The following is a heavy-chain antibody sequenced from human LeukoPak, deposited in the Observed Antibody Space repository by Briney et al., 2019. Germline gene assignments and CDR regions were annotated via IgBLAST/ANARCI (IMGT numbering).Heavy chain of an antibody. Sequence: SETLSLTCAVYGGSFSGYYWSWIRQPPGKGLEWIGEINHSGSTNYNPSLKSRVTLSVDTSKNQFSLKLSSATAADTAVYYCARGRQKVFYDSSGYYSALDYWGQGTLVTVSS. D-gene: IGHD3-22*01. CDR2: INHSGST. CDR3: ARGRQKVFYDSSGYYSALDY. CDR1: GGSFSGYY. V-gene: IGHV4-34*01. J-gene: IGHJ4*02.